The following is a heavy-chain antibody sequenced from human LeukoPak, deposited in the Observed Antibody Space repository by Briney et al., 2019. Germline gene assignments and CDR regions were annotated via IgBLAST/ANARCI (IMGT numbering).Heavy chain of an antibody. CDR3: ARVYDYGDYFPFDY. J-gene: IGHJ4*02. CDR2: IYYSGST. D-gene: IGHD4-17*01. Sequence: SETLSLTCNVSGGSISSGDYYWSWIRQPPGKGLEWIGYIYYSGSTYYNPSLKSRVTISVDTSKNQFSLKLSSVTAADTAVYYCARVYDYGDYFPFDYWGQGTLVTVSS. CDR1: GGSISSGDYY. V-gene: IGHV4-30-4*01.